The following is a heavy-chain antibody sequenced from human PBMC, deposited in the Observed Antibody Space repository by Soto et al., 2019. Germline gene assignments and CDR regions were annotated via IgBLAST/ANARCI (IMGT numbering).Heavy chain of an antibody. D-gene: IGHD4-4*01. Sequence: RESLKIAGKGSGYNFANYCIGWVRQMPGKGLECMGIIYPGNSDIRYRPSFRGQVTISADMSIGTAYLQWSSLKASDTTMYYYGTLRAVTTAQSVYWGQGALVQVSS. CDR3: GTLRAVTTAQSVY. V-gene: IGHV5-51*01. J-gene: IGHJ4*02. CDR2: IYPGNSDI. CDR1: GYNFANYC.